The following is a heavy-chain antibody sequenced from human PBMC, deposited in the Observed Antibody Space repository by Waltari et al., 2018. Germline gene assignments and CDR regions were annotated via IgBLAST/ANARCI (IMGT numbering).Heavy chain of an antibody. V-gene: IGHV1-18*01. CDR2: ISAYNCNT. CDR3: ARSSGFSSQPYFDY. Sequence: QVQLVQSGAEVKKPGDSVKVSCKASGYTFNSYGISWVRQAPGQGLEWMGWISAYNCNTNDAQKRQGRVTMTTDTSTSTAYIELRSLRSDDTAVYYCARSSGFSSQPYFDYWGQGTLVTVSS. J-gene: IGHJ4*02. CDR1: GYTFNSYG. D-gene: IGHD3-10*01.